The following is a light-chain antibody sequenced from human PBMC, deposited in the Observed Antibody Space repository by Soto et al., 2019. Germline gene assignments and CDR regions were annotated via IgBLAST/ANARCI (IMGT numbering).Light chain of an antibody. V-gene: IGLV1-40*01. CDR3: QSYDSCLSGYV. Sequence: QAVVTQPPSLSGAPGQRVTISCTGSGSNIGAPYDVHWYQHLPGTAPKLLIYGSTNRPSGVPGRFSGSKSGTSASLAITGLQAEDEADYYCQSYDSCLSGYVFGAGTKLTVL. CDR1: GSNIGAPYD. CDR2: GST. J-gene: IGLJ1*01.